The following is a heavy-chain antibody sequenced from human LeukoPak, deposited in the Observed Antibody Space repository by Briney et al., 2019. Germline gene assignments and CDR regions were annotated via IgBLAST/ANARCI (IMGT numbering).Heavy chain of an antibody. D-gene: IGHD4-17*01. Sequence: SETLSLTCTVSDASFNTHYWTWIRQPPGKGLEWIGYISYGGSTNYNPSLKSRVTISVDTSKNQFFPRLTSLTAADTAVYYCARDPTTVTKGFDIWGQGTMVTVSS. CDR2: ISYGGST. CDR3: ARDPTTVTKGFDI. CDR1: DASFNTHY. V-gene: IGHV4-59*11. J-gene: IGHJ3*02.